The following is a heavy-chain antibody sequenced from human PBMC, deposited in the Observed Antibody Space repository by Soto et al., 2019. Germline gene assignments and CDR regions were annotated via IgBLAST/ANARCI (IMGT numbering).Heavy chain of an antibody. CDR1: GGSISSGGYY. J-gene: IGHJ4*02. CDR2: IYHSGNT. V-gene: IGHV4-31*03. CDR3: ARGASTSWRYFDY. Sequence: PSETLSLTCTVSGGSISSGGYYWSWPRQHPEKGLEWIGHIYHSGNTYYNPSLKSRVTTSVDTSKNQFSLKLRSVTAAATAVYYWARGASTSWRYFDYWGQGTLVTVSS. D-gene: IGHD6-13*01.